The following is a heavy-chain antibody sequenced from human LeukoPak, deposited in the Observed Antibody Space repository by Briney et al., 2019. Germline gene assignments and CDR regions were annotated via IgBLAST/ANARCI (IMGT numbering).Heavy chain of an antibody. J-gene: IGHJ4*02. D-gene: IGHD5-24*01. CDR1: GGSFSGYY. CDR3: ARHGGLQSPDPHLDY. V-gene: IGHV4-34*01. CDR2: INHSGST. Sequence: SETLSLTCAVYGGSFSGYYWSWIRQPPGKGLEWIGEINHSGSTNYNPSLKSRVTISVDTSKSQFSLKLSSVTAADTAVYYCARHGGLQSPDPHLDYWGQGTLVTVSS.